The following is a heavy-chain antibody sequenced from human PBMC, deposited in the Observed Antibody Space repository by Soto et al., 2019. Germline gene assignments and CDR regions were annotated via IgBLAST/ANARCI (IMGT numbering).Heavy chain of an antibody. CDR2: IDYSGTA. CDR1: YGSISVSNVV. V-gene: IGHV4-39*01. J-gene: IGHJ4*02. CDR3: ARTTGRHLDF. D-gene: IGHD4-4*01. Sequence: QLQLQESGPGLVKPWETLSLTCTVSYGSISVSNVVWGWVRQPPGKGLEWIGNIDYSGTAYFNPSLGTRLTCPVDTSKNQFSLTLYSVTAADTAVYYCARTTGRHLDFWGQGILVTVSS.